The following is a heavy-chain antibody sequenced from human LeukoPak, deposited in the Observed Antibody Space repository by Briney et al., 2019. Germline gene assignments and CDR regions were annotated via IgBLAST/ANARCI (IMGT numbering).Heavy chain of an antibody. V-gene: IGHV3-43D*03. Sequence: GGSLRLSCAASGFTFDDYGMSWVRQAPGRGLEWVSGINWNGGSTYYADSVKGRFTISRDNSKNSLYLQMNSLRAEDTALYYCAKDATVTQNYYYYYYMDVWGKGTTVTVSS. J-gene: IGHJ6*03. CDR2: INWNGGST. CDR3: AKDATVTQNYYYYYYMDV. CDR1: GFTFDDYG. D-gene: IGHD4-11*01.